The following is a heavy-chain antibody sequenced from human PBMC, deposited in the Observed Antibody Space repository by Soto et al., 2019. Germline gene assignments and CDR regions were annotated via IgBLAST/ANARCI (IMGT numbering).Heavy chain of an antibody. CDR1: GGPINTYY. CDR2: IYYSGST. J-gene: IGHJ4*02. Sequence: PSETLSLTCTVSGGPINTYYWSWIRQPPGKGLEWIGYIYYSGSTNYNPSLKSRVTISVDTSKNQFSLKLNSMTAADTAVYYCARHNYGSGSTYFDYWGQGTLVTVSS. CDR3: ARHNYGSGSTYFDY. D-gene: IGHD3-10*01. V-gene: IGHV4-59*08.